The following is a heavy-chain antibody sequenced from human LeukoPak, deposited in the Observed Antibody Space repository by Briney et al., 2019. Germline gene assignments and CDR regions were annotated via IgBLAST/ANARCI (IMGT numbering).Heavy chain of an antibody. J-gene: IGHJ3*02. CDR1: GYTFTTYV. D-gene: IGHD3-10*01. Sequence: VSCKASGYTFTTYVIIWVRQAPGQGLEWMGWINPNSGGTNYAQKFQGRVTMTRDTSISTAYMELSSLRSEDTAVYYCARDRSGDALDIWGQGTMVTVSS. CDR3: ARDRSGDALDI. V-gene: IGHV1-2*02. CDR2: INPNSGGT.